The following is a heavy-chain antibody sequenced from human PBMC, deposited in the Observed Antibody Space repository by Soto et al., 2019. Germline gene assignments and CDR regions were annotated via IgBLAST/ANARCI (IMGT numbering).Heavy chain of an antibody. Sequence: SETLSLTCTVSGGSISSSSYYWGWIRQPPGKGLEWIGSIYYSGSTYYNPSLKSRVTISVDTSKNQFSLKLSSATAADTAVYYCARRVTGTTWGWNWFDPWGQGTLVTVSS. J-gene: IGHJ5*02. V-gene: IGHV4-39*01. D-gene: IGHD1-7*01. CDR2: IYYSGST. CDR3: ARRVTGTTWGWNWFDP. CDR1: GGSISSSSYY.